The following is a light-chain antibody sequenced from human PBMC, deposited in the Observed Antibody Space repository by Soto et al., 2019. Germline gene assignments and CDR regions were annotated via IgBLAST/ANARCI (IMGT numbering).Light chain of an antibody. Sequence: QAVVTQPPSASGTPGQTVTISCSGSTSNMRNNDVYWYQQLPGTAPKLLIYSNDQRPSGVPDRFSGSKPGTSASLAISGLRSEDEADYYCAAWDDSLTGWMFGGGTKLTVL. CDR3: AAWDDSLTGWM. CDR1: TSNMRNND. CDR2: SND. J-gene: IGLJ3*02. V-gene: IGLV1-47*02.